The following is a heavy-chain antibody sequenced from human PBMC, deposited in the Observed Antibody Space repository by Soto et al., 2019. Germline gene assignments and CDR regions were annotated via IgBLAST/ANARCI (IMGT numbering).Heavy chain of an antibody. CDR2: ISGTGGST. J-gene: IGHJ4*02. CDR3: ARGSAYSDYDLEY. D-gene: IGHD4-17*01. Sequence: PGGSLRLSCAASGFTFTSYAMTWVRQAPGKGLEWVSGISGTGGSTYYADSVKGRFTISRDKSKNTLYLHVNSLRAEDTAVYYCARGSAYSDYDLEYWGRGTLVTVSS. CDR1: GFTFTSYA. V-gene: IGHV3-23*01.